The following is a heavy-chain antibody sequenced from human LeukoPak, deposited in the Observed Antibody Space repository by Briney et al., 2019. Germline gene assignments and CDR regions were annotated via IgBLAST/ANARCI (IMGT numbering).Heavy chain of an antibody. CDR3: GRVSWDWANYPFDV. CDR2: ISSSSTYI. V-gene: IGHV3-21*01. J-gene: IGHJ3*01. CDR1: GFTFSSYS. Sequence: GGSLRLSCAASGFTFSSYSMSWVRQAPGKGLEWVSSISSSSTYIYYADSVKGRFTISRDNAKNSLYLQMNSVRAEDTAVYYCGRVSWDWANYPFDVWGQGTKVTVSS. D-gene: IGHD3/OR15-3a*01.